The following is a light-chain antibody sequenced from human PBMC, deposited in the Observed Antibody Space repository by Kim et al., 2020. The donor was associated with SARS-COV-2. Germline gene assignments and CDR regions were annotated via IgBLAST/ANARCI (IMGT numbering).Light chain of an antibody. CDR1: QHISNY. V-gene: IGKV1-17*03. CDR2: HAS. CDR3: LQYISYPLT. J-gene: IGKJ4*01. Sequence: DIQMTQSPSAMSASVGDRVTITCRASQHISNYLAWFQQKPGKAPKRLIYHASDLQGGVPSRFSGSGSGTEFTLTISSLQPEDFAVYYCLQYISYPLTFGGGTRVEIK.